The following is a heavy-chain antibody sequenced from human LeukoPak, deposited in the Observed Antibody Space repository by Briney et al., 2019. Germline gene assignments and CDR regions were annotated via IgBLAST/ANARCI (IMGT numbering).Heavy chain of an antibody. Sequence: GGSLRLSCAAPGFRFSSFEMNWVRQAPGKGLEWISYISSSGSTVHYADSVKGRCTVDRDNAQNSLFLQMNGLRDEDTAIYYCAREYYGLLTGYYLDHWGQGTLVTVSS. CDR3: AREYYGLLTGYYLDH. D-gene: IGHD3-9*01. V-gene: IGHV3-48*03. CDR2: ISSSGSTV. J-gene: IGHJ4*02. CDR1: GFRFSSFE.